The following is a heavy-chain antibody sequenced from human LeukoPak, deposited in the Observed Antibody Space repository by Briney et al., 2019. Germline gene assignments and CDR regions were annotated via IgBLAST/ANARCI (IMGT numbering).Heavy chain of an antibody. CDR2: IYLYGTT. D-gene: IGHD3-16*01. V-gene: IGHV4-4*02. J-gene: IGHJ4*02. Sequence: SETLSLTCSVSIGSISSSKWWSWVRQSPVKGLEWIGEIYLYGTTNYNPSFTSRVTMSVDRSRNQFSLKLTSVTAADTAVYYCARDEVGGVKYWGQGTLVTVSS. CDR3: ARDEVGGVKY. CDR1: IGSISSSKW.